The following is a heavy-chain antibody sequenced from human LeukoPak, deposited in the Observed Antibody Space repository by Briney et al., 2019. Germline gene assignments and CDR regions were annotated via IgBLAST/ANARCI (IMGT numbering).Heavy chain of an antibody. V-gene: IGHV4-39*01. CDR2: IYYSGTT. CDR1: GGSISSGTYY. D-gene: IGHD3-22*01. Sequence: SETLSLTCTVSGGSISSGTYYWGWIRQPPGKGLEWIGSIYYSGTTYYNPSLKSRVTISVDTSRNQFSLKLSSVTAADTAVFHCARHSRGYYDSTGYYYGSHAFDIWGQGTMVTVSS. J-gene: IGHJ3*02. CDR3: ARHSRGYYDSTGYYYGSHAFDI.